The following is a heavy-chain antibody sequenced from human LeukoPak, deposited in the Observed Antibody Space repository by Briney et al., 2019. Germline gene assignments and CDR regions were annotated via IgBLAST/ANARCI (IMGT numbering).Heavy chain of an antibody. J-gene: IGHJ3*02. CDR1: GYTFTSYY. D-gene: IGHD1-26*01. Sequence: ASVKVSCKASGYTFTSYYMHWVRQAPGQGLEWMGIISPSGGSTSYAQKFQGRVTMTRDTSTSTVYMELSSLRSEDTAVYYCARDGDSGSYFSADAFDIWGQGTMVTVSS. V-gene: IGHV1-46*01. CDR3: ARDGDSGSYFSADAFDI. CDR2: ISPSGGST.